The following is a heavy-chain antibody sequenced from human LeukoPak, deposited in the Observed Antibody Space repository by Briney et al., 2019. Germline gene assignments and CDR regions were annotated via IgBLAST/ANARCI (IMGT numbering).Heavy chain of an antibody. D-gene: IGHD2-2*02. V-gene: IGHV1-18*01. CDR3: ARDRSEGCSSTSCYTGNY. CDR1: GYTFTSYG. CDR2: INANNGNT. Sequence: EASVKVSCKASGYTFTSYGITWVRQAPGQGLEWMGWINANNGNTNYAQNLQGRVTMTRDTSTSTAYMELRSLRSDDTAVYYCARDRSEGCSSTSCYTGNYWGQGTLVTVSS. J-gene: IGHJ4*02.